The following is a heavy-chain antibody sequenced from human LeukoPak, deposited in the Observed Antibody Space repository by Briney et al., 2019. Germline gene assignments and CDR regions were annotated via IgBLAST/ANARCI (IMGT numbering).Heavy chain of an antibody. CDR1: GGTFSSYA. J-gene: IGHJ4*02. D-gene: IGHD2-15*01. Sequence: SVKVSCKASGGTFSSYAISWVRQAPGQGLEWMGRIIPIFGTANYAQKFQGRVTITTDESTSTAYMELSSQRSEDTAVYYCARGYCSGGSCYSLDYWGQGTLVTVSS. CDR2: IIPIFGTA. CDR3: ARGYCSGGSCYSLDY. V-gene: IGHV1-69*05.